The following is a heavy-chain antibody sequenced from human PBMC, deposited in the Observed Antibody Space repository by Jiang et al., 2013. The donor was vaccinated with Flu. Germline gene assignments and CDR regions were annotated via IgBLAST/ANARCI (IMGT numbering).Heavy chain of an antibody. CDR3: VQYGFETSGHCTDY. CDR1: GGSFSEYY. CDR2: INHSSHT. Sequence: LLKPSETLSLTCAVFGGSFSEYYWNWVRQSPGKGLEWVGEINHSSHTKYNPSLSSRVTMSVDRSKNQFSLKLNSVTAADTAVYYCVQYGFETSGHCTDYWGQGTLVTVSS. J-gene: IGHJ4*02. D-gene: IGHD2-21*02. V-gene: IGHV4-34*01.